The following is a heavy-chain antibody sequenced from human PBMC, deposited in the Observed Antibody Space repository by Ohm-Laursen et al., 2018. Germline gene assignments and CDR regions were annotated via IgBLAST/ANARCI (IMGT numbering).Heavy chain of an antibody. CDR1: GFTFSSYA. CDR3: AKDGEPYYYDSSGYLDY. Sequence: GSLRLSCAASGFTFSSYAMSWVRQAPGKGLEWVSAISGSGGSTYYADSVKGRFTISRDNSKNTLYLQMNSLRAEDTAVYYCAKDGEPYYYDSSGYLDYWGQGTLVTVSS. CDR2: ISGSGGST. V-gene: IGHV3-23*01. J-gene: IGHJ4*02. D-gene: IGHD3-22*01.